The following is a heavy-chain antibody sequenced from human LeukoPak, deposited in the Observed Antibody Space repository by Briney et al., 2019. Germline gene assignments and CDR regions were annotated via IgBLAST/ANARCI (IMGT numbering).Heavy chain of an antibody. CDR2: INTDGSST. CDR3: ARVPTGPREGFDY. Sequence: PGGSLRLSCAASGFTFSSYWMHWVRQAPGRGLVWVSRINTDGSSTSYADSVKGRFTISRDNAKNTLYLQMNSLRAEDTAVYYCARVPTGPREGFDYWGQGTLVTVSS. CDR1: GFTFSSYW. V-gene: IGHV3-74*01. D-gene: IGHD1-1*01. J-gene: IGHJ4*02.